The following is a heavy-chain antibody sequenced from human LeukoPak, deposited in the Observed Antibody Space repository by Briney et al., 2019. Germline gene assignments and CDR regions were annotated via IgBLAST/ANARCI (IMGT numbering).Heavy chain of an antibody. CDR3: ARGSRYFDWFRFDY. D-gene: IGHD3-9*01. V-gene: IGHV4-4*02. CDR2: IYHSGST. Sequence: SGTLSLTCAVSGGSISSSNWWSWVRQPPGKGLEWIGEIYHSGSTNYNSSLKSRVTISVDKSKNQFSLKLSSVTAADTAVYYCARGSRYFDWFRFDYWGRGTLVTVSS. J-gene: IGHJ4*02. CDR1: GGSISSSNW.